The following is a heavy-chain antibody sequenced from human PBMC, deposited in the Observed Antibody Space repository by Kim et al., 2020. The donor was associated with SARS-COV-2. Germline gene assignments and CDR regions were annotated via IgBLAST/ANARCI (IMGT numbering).Heavy chain of an antibody. J-gene: IGHJ4*02. Sequence: GGSLRLSCAASGFTFDDYAMHWVRQAPGKGLEWVSLISGDGGSTYYADSVKGRFTISRDNSKNSLYLQMNSLRTEDTALYYCACQNYDILTGYYKEPYFDYWGQGTLVTVSS. CDR2: ISGDGGST. CDR3: ACQNYDILTGYYKEPYFDY. CDR1: GFTFDDYA. D-gene: IGHD3-9*01. V-gene: IGHV3-43*02.